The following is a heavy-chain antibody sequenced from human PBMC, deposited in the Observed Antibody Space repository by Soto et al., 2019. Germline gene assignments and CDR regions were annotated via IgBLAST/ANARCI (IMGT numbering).Heavy chain of an antibody. CDR3: ARDFKGDYGVDDAFDI. J-gene: IGHJ3*02. CDR2: IYYSGST. Sequence: SETLSLTCTVSGGSISSYYWSWIRQPPGKGLEWIGYIYYSGSTYYNPSLKSRVTMSVDTSKNQFSLKLGSVTAADTAVYYCARDFKGDYGVDDAFDIWGQGTMVTVSS. V-gene: IGHV4-59*12. D-gene: IGHD4-17*01. CDR1: GGSISSYY.